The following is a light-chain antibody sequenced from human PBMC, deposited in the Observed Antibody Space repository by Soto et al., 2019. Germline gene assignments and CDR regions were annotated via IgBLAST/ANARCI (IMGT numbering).Light chain of an antibody. Sequence: SALAPPAPLSGSPGQSITLSFPGTSSDVGGYNYVSWYQQHPGKAPKLMIYDVSNRPSGVSNRFSGSKSSNTASLTISGLQVEDEADYYCSSYTSTSTLCVFGTGTKVTVL. CDR1: SSDVGGYNY. V-gene: IGLV2-14*01. J-gene: IGLJ1*01. CDR3: SSYTSTSTLCV. CDR2: DVS.